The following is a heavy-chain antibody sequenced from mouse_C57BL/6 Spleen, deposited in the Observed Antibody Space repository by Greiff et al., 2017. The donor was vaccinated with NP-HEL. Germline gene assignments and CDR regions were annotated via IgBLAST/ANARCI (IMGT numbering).Heavy chain of an antibody. V-gene: IGHV1-9*01. D-gene: IGHD1-1*01. Sequence: QVQLQQSGAELMKPGASVKLSCKATGYTFTGYWIEWVKQRPGHGLEWIGEILPGSGSTNYNEKFKGKGTFTADTASNTAYMQLSSLTTEDSAIYYCARRGYYGSSYGWFAYWGQGTLVTVSA. J-gene: IGHJ3*01. CDR3: ARRGYYGSSYGWFAY. CDR2: ILPGSGST. CDR1: GYTFTGYW.